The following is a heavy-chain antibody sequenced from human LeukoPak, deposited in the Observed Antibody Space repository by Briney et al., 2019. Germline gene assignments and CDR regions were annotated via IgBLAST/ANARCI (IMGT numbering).Heavy chain of an antibody. Sequence: GRSLRLSCAASGFTFNNYGMHWVRQAPGKGLEWVAVISYDGPNKYYADSVKGRFTISRDNSKNTQYLQMNSLRTEDTAVYYCAKDRGTGFLHDWTVSSWGQGTRVTVSS. CDR1: GFTFNNYG. CDR3: AKDRGTGFLHDWTVSS. J-gene: IGHJ4*02. D-gene: IGHD3/OR15-3a*01. CDR2: ISYDGPNK. V-gene: IGHV3-30*18.